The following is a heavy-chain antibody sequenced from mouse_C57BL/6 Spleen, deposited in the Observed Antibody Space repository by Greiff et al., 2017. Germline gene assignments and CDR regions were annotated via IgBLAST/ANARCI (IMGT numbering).Heavy chain of an antibody. V-gene: IGHV1-47*01. CDR3: ARGDYGSSYHYFDY. D-gene: IGHD1-1*01. Sequence: QVQLKESGAELVKPGASVKMSCKASGYTFTTYPIEWMKQNHGKSLEWIGNFHPYNDDTKYNEKFKGKATLTVEKSSSTVYLELSRLTSDDSAVYYCARGDYGSSYHYFDYWGQGTTLTVSS. CDR2: FHPYNDDT. CDR1: GYTFTTYP. J-gene: IGHJ2*01.